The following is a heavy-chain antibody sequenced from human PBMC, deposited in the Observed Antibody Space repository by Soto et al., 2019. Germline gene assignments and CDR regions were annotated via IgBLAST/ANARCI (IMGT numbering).Heavy chain of an antibody. D-gene: IGHD3-3*01. CDR3: ARDTSDFWNGYRIFYSMDV. Sequence: WWSLRLSCSASVSTFSDYAIHWVRQAPGKGLDWVAVIWYDGTKKYYSESVKGRFSISRDNPKNTVYLQMNSLRAEDTAMYYCARDTSDFWNGYRIFYSMDVWGQGTTVTVSS. J-gene: IGHJ6*02. V-gene: IGHV3-33*01. CDR1: VSTFSDYA. CDR2: IWYDGTKK.